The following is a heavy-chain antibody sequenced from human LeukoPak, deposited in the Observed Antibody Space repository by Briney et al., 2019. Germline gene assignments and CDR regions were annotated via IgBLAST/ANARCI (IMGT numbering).Heavy chain of an antibody. Sequence: SETLSLTCTVSGGFISSYYWSWIRQPAGKGLEWIGRIYTSGSTNYNPSLKSRVTMSVDTSKNQFSLRLTSVTAADTAVYYCARFRGRSAYYLDYWGQGTLVTVSS. D-gene: IGHD2-15*01. CDR2: IYTSGST. V-gene: IGHV4-4*07. CDR1: GGFISSYY. J-gene: IGHJ4*02. CDR3: ARFRGRSAYYLDY.